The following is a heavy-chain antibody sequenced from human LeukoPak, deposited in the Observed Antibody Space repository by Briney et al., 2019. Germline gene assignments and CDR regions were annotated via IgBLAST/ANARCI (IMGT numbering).Heavy chain of an antibody. D-gene: IGHD4-23*01. J-gene: IGHJ2*01. V-gene: IGHV3-7*01. Sequence: GGSLRLSCAASGFTFSSYWMSWVRQAPGKGLEWVANIKQDGSEKYYVDSAKGRFTISRDNAKNLLYLQMNSLRAEDTAVYYCARKKNSAYWYFDLWGRGTLVTVSS. CDR2: IKQDGSEK. CDR1: GFTFSSYW. CDR3: ARKKNSAYWYFDL.